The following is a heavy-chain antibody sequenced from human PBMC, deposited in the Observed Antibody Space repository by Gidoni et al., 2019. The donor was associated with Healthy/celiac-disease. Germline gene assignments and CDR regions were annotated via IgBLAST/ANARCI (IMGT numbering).Heavy chain of an antibody. CDR2: VIPSFGTA. J-gene: IGHJ4*02. Sequence: QVQLVQSGAAVKKPVSSVKVSCNASGGTCSSYAISWVRPAPGQGLEWMGGVIPSFGTANYAQKFQGRVTITADESTSTAYMELSSLRSEDTAVYYCARVMYDSSGYYPTGFDYWGQGTLVTVSS. CDR1: GGTCSSYA. D-gene: IGHD3-22*01. V-gene: IGHV1-69*01. CDR3: ARVMYDSSGYYPTGFDY.